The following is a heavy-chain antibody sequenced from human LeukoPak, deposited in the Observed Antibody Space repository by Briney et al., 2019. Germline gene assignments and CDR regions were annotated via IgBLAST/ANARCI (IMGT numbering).Heavy chain of an antibody. CDR1: GFTFSSYA. Sequence: GGSLRLSCAASGFTFSSYAMHWVRQAPGKGLEWVAVISYDGSNKYYADSVKGRFTISRDNSKNTLYLQMNSLRAEGTAVYYCAKGNDIGGYYYPHFDYWGQGTLVTVSS. D-gene: IGHD3-22*01. CDR2: ISYDGSNK. J-gene: IGHJ4*02. CDR3: AKGNDIGGYYYPHFDY. V-gene: IGHV3-30*04.